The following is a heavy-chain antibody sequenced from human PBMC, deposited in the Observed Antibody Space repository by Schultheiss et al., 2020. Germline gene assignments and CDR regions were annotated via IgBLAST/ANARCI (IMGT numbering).Heavy chain of an antibody. CDR2: IWYDGNKK. CDR1: GFSFSSYG. D-gene: IGHD6-13*01. CDR3: ARDRDSSSWYYTPYYYYGMDV. J-gene: IGHJ6*02. Sequence: GSLRLSCAASGFSFSSYGMNWVRQAPGKGLEWVAAIWYDGNKKDYADSVKGRLTISRDNSKNTLYLQMNSLRAEDTAVYYCARDRDSSSWYYTPYYYYGMDVWGQGTTVNVSS. V-gene: IGHV3-33*08.